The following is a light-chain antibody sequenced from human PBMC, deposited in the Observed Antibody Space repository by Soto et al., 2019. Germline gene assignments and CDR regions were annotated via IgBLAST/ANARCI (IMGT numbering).Light chain of an antibody. CDR1: SSDVGAYNY. CDR3: LSYTASDTFL. V-gene: IGLV2-14*03. Sequence: QSALTQPASVSGSPGQSITISCSGTSSDVGAYNYVSWYQQHPGKAPKLIIYEVNNRPSGVSDRFSGSKSANTASLTISGLRADDEADYYCLSYTASDTFLFGGGTKLTVL. CDR2: EVN. J-gene: IGLJ2*01.